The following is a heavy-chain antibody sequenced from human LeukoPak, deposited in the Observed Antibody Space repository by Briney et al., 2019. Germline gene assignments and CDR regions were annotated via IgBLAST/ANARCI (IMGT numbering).Heavy chain of an antibody. J-gene: IGHJ4*02. V-gene: IGHV3-48*02. Sequence: GSLRLSCAASGFSFSTYSMTWVRQAPGKGLDWVSYISGSSSTIFYADSGKGRFTISRDNAKNSLYLQMNSLRDEDTAVYYCARDHYSRNDYWGQGTLVTVSS. D-gene: IGHD6-13*01. CDR3: ARDHYSRNDY. CDR1: GFSFSTYS. CDR2: ISGSSSTI.